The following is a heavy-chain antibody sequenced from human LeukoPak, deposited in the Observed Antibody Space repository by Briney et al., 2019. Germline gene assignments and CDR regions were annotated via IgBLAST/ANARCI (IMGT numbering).Heavy chain of an antibody. J-gene: IGHJ3*02. Sequence: SETLSLTCTVSGGSISSHYWSWIRQPPGKGLEWIGYIYYSGSTNYNPSLKSRVTVSVDTSKNQFSLKLGSVSAADTAVYYCARERPLEEDAFDIWGQGTMVTVSS. D-gene: IGHD3-3*01. V-gene: IGHV4-59*11. CDR2: IYYSGST. CDR3: ARERPLEEDAFDI. CDR1: GGSISSHY.